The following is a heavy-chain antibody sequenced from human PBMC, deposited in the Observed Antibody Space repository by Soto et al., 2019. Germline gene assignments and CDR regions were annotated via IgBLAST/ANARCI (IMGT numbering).Heavy chain of an antibody. D-gene: IGHD3-10*02. CDR1: SYTWTRQG. Sequence: AMLACKAASYTWTRQGIHWGRWAPGRGLEWMGWISAYNGDTKYAQRVQDRVSVTTDTSTATAYIELRSLRSDDTAIYFFPRTHRQPDYVERFDFSGQATPATVSA. V-gene: IGHV1-18*01. CDR3: PRTHRQPDYVERFDF. J-gene: IGHJ4*02. CDR2: ISAYNGDT.